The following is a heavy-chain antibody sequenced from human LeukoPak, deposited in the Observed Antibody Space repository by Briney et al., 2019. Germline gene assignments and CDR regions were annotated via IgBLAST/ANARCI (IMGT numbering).Heavy chain of an antibody. CDR1: GFTFSSYS. CDR2: IRYDGTT. V-gene: IGHV3-48*01. Sequence: PGGSLRLSCAASGFTFSSYSMNWVRQAPGKGLEWVSYIRYDGTTYYADSVKGRFTISRNNARNSLSLQMNSLRAEDTAIYYCARDPHALDYWGQGTLVTVSS. CDR3: ARDPHALDY. D-gene: IGHD2-2*01. J-gene: IGHJ4*02.